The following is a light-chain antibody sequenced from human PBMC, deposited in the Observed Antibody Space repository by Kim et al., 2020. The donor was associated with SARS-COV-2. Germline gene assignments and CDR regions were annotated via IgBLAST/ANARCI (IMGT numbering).Light chain of an antibody. CDR1: QTISSN. V-gene: IGKV1-39*01. J-gene: IGKJ4*01. CDR2: AAS. Sequence: ASIGDRVTITCRASQTISSNLNWYQQKPGKAPKLLVYAASNLQSEVPSRFSGSGSGTDFTLTITSLQPEDFATYYCQQSYRTPRTFGGGTKVDIK. CDR3: QQSYRTPRT.